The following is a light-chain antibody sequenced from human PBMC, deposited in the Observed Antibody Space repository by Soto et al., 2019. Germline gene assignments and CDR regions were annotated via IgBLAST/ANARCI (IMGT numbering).Light chain of an antibody. CDR1: QSVRSSY. CDR3: QQYGSSRA. J-gene: IGKJ1*01. Sequence: EIVLTQSPGTLSLSPGERGTLSCRASQSVRSSYLAWYQQKPGQAPRLLIYRASNRATGIPDRFRGSGSGTDFNLTISRLAPEDFAVYYCQQYGSSRAFGQGTKVEIK. CDR2: RAS. V-gene: IGKV3-20*01.